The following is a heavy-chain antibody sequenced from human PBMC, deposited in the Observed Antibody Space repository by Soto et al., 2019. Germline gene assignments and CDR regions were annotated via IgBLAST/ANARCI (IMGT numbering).Heavy chain of an antibody. CDR2: IYWDDDK. CDR3: AHTMAPRIFDY. CDR1: GFSLITRGVG. J-gene: IGHJ4*02. Sequence: QITLKEAGPTLVKPTQTLTLTCSFSGFSLITRGVGVGWIRQPPGKALEWLALIYWDDDKGYSTSLKSRLTITKDTSKNQVVLTMTNMDPADTATYYCAHTMAPRIFDYWGQGILVTVSS. V-gene: IGHV2-5*02.